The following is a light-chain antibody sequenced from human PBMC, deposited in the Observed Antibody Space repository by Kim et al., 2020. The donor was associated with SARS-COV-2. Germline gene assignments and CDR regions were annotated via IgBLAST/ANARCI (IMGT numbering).Light chain of an antibody. V-gene: IGLV1-44*01. Sequence: ELTQPPSASGTPGQRVTISCSGSTSNIGSNTVNWYQQLPGAAPKVLIYNNNQRPSGVPDRFPGSKSGTSASLAIRGLQSDDEADYYCAAWDDSLDVWMFGGGTQLTVL. CDR1: TSNIGSNT. CDR3: AAWDDSLDVWM. CDR2: NNN. J-gene: IGLJ3*02.